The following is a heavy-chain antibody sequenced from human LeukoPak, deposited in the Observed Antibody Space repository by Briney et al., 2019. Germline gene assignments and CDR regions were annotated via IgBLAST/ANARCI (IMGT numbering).Heavy chain of an antibody. CDR1: GYTFTGYY. J-gene: IGHJ3*02. CDR2: INPNSGVT. Sequence: ASVKVSCKASGYTFTGYYMHWVRQAPGQGLEWMGWINPNSGVTNYAQKFQGRVTMTRDTSISTAYMELSRLRSDDTAVYYCARKGYDYSNYSTLKDAFDIWGQGTMVTVSS. D-gene: IGHD4-11*01. CDR3: ARKGYDYSNYSTLKDAFDI. V-gene: IGHV1-2*02.